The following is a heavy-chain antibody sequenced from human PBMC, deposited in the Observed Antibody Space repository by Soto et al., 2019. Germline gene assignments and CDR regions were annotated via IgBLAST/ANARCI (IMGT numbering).Heavy chain of an antibody. J-gene: IGHJ4*02. D-gene: IGHD1-26*01. CDR1: GGSVSNSY. Sequence: SETLSLTRTVSGGSVSNSYWGWIRQPPGKGLEWVAYVYYSGSTNYNPSLGSRVTISVDKSKNQFSLKMTSVTGADTAVYYCARGRSHEWELLVQYFDYWGQGTLVTVSS. CDR2: VYYSGST. CDR3: ARGRSHEWELLVQYFDY. V-gene: IGHV4-59*02.